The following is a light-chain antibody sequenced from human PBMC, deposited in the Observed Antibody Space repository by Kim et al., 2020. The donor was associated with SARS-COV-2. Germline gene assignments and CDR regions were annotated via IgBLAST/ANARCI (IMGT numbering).Light chain of an antibody. CDR2: GAS. J-gene: IGKJ4*01. Sequence: VPPGDRASPYGRASQSVSGKLAGYHERPGQSPRLRIYGASIRATGIPARFSGSAAGTEFTLTITSLQSEDVAVYFCQQYANWLLTFGGGTKVEMK. CDR3: QQYANWLLT. V-gene: IGKV3D-15*01. CDR1: QSVSGK.